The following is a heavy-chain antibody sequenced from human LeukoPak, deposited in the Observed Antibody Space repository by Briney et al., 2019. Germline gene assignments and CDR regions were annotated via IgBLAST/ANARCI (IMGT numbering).Heavy chain of an antibody. D-gene: IGHD4-17*01. CDR1: GFTFSSFA. J-gene: IGHJ4*02. Sequence: GESLRLSCAASGFTFSSFAMSWVRQAPGRGLEWVSSISGSGASTYYADSVKGRFTISRDNSRNTLYLQMSSLRAEDTAVYYCARLNFGDDYWGQGTLVTVSS. V-gene: IGHV3-23*01. CDR2: ISGSGAST. CDR3: ARLNFGDDY.